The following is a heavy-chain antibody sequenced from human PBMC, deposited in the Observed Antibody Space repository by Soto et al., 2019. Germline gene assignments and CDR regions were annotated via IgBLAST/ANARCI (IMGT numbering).Heavy chain of an antibody. CDR1: GFTFSSYS. CDR2: ISSSSSYI. J-gene: IGHJ6*02. Sequence: LRLSCAASGFTFSSYSMNWVRQAPGKGLEWVSSISSSSSYIYYADSVKGRFTISRDNAKNSLCLQMNSLRAEGTAVYYCAREVLMGANSPYYYYGMDVWGQGTTVTVSS. D-gene: IGHD1-26*01. V-gene: IGHV3-21*01. CDR3: AREVLMGANSPYYYYGMDV.